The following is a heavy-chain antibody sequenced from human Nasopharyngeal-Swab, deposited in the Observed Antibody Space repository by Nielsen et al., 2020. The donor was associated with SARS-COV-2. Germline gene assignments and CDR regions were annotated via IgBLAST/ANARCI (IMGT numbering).Heavy chain of an antibody. CDR1: GYSFTSYW. D-gene: IGHD2-2*01. CDR2: IYPGDSDT. V-gene: IGHV5-51*01. Sequence: GESLKISCKGSGYSFTSYWIGWGRQMTGKGLEWMGIIYPGDSDTRYSPSFQGQVTISADKSISTAYLQWSSLKVSDTAMYYCASLPNPYQGWFDPWGQGTLVTVSS. J-gene: IGHJ5*02. CDR3: ASLPNPYQGWFDP.